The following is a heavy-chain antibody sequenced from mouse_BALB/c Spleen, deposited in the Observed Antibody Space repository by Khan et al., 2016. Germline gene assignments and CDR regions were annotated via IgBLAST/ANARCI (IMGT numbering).Heavy chain of an antibody. D-gene: IGHD1-1*01. Sequence: EVELQESGGGLVQPGGSLKLSCAASGFDFSRYWMSWVRQAPGKGLEWIGEINPDSSTINYSPSLKDKFIISRDNAKNTLYLQMSKVRSEDTALYYCARLYDYGCVDYWGQGTTLTVSS. J-gene: IGHJ2*01. CDR1: GFDFSRYW. V-gene: IGHV4-1*02. CDR2: INPDSSTI. CDR3: ARLYDYGCVDY.